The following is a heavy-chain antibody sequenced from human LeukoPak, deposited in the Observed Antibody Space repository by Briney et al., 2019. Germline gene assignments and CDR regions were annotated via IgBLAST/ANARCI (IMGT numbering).Heavy chain of an antibody. D-gene: IGHD1-26*01. CDR3: AKDSGSAAYYFDY. CDR1: GFTFDDYA. V-gene: IGHV3-9*03. Sequence: GGSLRLSCAAPGFTFDDYAMHWVRQAPGKGLEWVSGISWNSGSIGYADSVKGRFTISRDNAKNSLYLQMNSLRAEDMALYYCAKDSGSAAYYFDYWGQGTLVTVSS. CDR2: ISWNSGSI. J-gene: IGHJ4*02.